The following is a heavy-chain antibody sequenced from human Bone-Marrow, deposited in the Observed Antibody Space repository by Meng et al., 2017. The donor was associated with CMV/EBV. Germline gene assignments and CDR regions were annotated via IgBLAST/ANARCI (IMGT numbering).Heavy chain of an antibody. D-gene: IGHD3-3*01. V-gene: IGHV4-39*07. CDR1: GGSISSNSYY. Sequence: SETLSLTCTVSGGSISSNSYYWGWIRQPPGKGLEWIGSIYHSGSTYYNPSLKSRVTISVDTSKNQFSLKLSSVTAADTAVYYCARAPVLRYFDYWGQGTLVTVSS. CDR3: ARAPVLRYFDY. J-gene: IGHJ4*02. CDR2: IYHSGST.